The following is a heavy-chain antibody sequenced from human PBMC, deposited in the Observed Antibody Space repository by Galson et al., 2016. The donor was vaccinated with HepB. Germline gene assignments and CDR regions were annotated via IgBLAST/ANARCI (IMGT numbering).Heavy chain of an antibody. V-gene: IGHV3-30*18. CDR1: GFSFRSYD. J-gene: IGHJ4*02. D-gene: IGHD1-1*01. Sequence: SLRLSCAASGFSFRSYDIHWVRQAPGKGLEWVAVISYDGSNKYYEDSVKGRFTISRDNSKNTSNLQMNSLRAEDTAAYYCAKDTTLRFGSCPENWGQGTLVTVSS. CDR3: AKDTTLRFGSCPEN. CDR2: ISYDGSNK.